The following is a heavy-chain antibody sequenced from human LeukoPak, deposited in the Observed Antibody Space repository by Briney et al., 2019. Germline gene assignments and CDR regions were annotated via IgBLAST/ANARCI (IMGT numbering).Heavy chain of an antibody. CDR3: ARGVVPAAISPYVDY. CDR2: IYYSGST. CDR1: GGSISSSSYY. Sequence: SETLSLTCTVSGGSISSSSYYWGWIRQPPGMGLEWFGSIYYSGSTYYNPCLKSRVTISVDRSKNQFSLKLSSVAVADRAVYYCARGVVPAAISPYVDYWGQGTLVTVSS. J-gene: IGHJ4*02. V-gene: IGHV4-39*01. D-gene: IGHD2-2*01.